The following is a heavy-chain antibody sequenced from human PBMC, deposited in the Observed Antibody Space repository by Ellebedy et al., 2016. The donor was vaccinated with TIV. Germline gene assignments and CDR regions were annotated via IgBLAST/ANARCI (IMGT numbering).Heavy chain of an antibody. CDR2: INPNSGGT. CDR1: GYTFTGYY. CDR3: ARDPNGYDSFDY. J-gene: IGHJ4*02. V-gene: IGHV1-2*02. Sequence: AASVKVSCKASGYTFTGYYMHWVRQAPGQGLEWMGWINPNSGGTNYAQKFQGRVTMTRDTSISTAYMELSRLTYDDTAMYYCARDPNGYDSFDYWGQGTLVTVSS. D-gene: IGHD5-12*01.